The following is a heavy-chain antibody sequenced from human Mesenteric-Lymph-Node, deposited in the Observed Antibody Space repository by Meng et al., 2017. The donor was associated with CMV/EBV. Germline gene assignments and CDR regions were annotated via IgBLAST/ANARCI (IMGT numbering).Heavy chain of an antibody. J-gene: IGHJ5*02. CDR2: IYYTGTT. V-gene: IGHV4-30-4*08. CDR1: GDSITSHDYY. Sequence: SETLSLTCTVSGDSITSHDYYWSWIRQPPGKGLEWIGYIYYTGTTYYTPSLRSRVTISRDTSKNQFSLMLSSVTAADTAVYYCARDMQGTYGSLNWFDPWGPGTLVTVSS. D-gene: IGHD3-10*01. CDR3: ARDMQGTYGSLNWFDP.